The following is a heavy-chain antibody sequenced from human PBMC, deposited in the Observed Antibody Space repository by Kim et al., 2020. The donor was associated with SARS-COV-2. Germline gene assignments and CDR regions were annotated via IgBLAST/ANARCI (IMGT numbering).Heavy chain of an antibody. J-gene: IGHJ3*01. CDR1: GFAFASYA. CDR3: VKDDGSNYDGRDF. Sequence: GGSLRLSCAASGFAFASYAMSWVRQAPGKGLEWVASISDSGVATFYSDSVRGRVTISKDNTTRTLYLQLNSLGVGDSAIYYCVKDDGSNYDGRDFWGQGTGV. D-gene: IGHD4-4*01. V-gene: IGHV3-23*01. CDR2: ISDSGVAT.